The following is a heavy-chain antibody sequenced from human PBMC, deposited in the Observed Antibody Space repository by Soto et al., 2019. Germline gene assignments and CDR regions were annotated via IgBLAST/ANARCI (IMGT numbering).Heavy chain of an antibody. V-gene: IGHV4-59*12. CDR3: ARSLGYCSSTSCYHWFDP. J-gene: IGHJ5*02. CDR1: GGSISSYY. Sequence: PSETLSLTCTVSGGSISSYYWSWIRQPPGKGLEWIGYIYYSGSTNYNPSLKSRVTISVDTSKNQFSLKLSSVTAADTAVYYCARSLGYCSSTSCYHWFDPWGQGTLVTVSS. CDR2: IYYSGST. D-gene: IGHD2-2*01.